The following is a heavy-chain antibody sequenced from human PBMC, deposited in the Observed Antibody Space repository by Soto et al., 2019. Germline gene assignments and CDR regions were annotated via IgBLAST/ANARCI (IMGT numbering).Heavy chain of an antibody. CDR3: ARRGQCGPGVGELTPNYYYGMDV. D-gene: IGHD3-10*01. CDR1: GFTFSSYW. CDR2: INSDGSST. Sequence: GGSLRLSCAASGFTFSSYWMHWVRQAPGKGLVWVSRINSDGSSTSYADSVKGRFTISRDNAKNTLYLQMNSLRAEDTAVYYCARRGQCGPGVGELTPNYYYGMDVWGQGTTVTVSS. V-gene: IGHV3-74*01. J-gene: IGHJ6*02.